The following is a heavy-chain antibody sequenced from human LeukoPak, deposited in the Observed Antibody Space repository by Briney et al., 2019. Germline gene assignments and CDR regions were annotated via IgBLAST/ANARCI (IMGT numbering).Heavy chain of an antibody. D-gene: IGHD6-19*01. CDR2: ISWNSGSI. CDR1: GFTFDDYA. V-gene: IGHV3-9*01. Sequence: PGGSLRLSCAASGFTFDDYAMHWVRQAPGKGLEWVSGISWNSGSIGYADSVKGRFTISRDNSKNTLYLQMNSLRAEDTAVYYCAKLLSRIAVGRLKDYWGQGTLVTVSS. J-gene: IGHJ4*02. CDR3: AKLLSRIAVGRLKDY.